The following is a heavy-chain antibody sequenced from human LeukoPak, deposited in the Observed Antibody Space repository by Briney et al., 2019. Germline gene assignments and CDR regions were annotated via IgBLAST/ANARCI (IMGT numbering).Heavy chain of an antibody. CDR1: GGSISSYY. CDR3: ARSSLRGYDLATWFDP. V-gene: IGHV4-59*12. J-gene: IGHJ5*02. D-gene: IGHD5-12*01. CDR2: IYHSGST. Sequence: SETLSLTCTVSGGSISSYYWSWIRQPPGKGLEWIGYIYHSGSTYYNPSLKSRVTISVDRSKNQFSLKLSSVTAADTAVYYCARSSLRGYDLATWFDPWGQGTLVTVSS.